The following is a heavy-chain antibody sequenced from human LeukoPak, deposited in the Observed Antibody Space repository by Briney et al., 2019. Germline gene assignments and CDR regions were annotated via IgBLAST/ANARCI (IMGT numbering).Heavy chain of an antibody. J-gene: IGHJ4*02. Sequence: GGSLRLSCAASGFTFSSYGMHWVRQAPGKGLEWVAFIRCDGSNKYYADSVKGRFTISRDNSKNTLYLQMNSLRAEDTAVYYCAKALLWFGESLGYWGQGTLVTVSS. V-gene: IGHV3-30*02. CDR3: AKALLWFGESLGY. CDR1: GFTFSSYG. D-gene: IGHD3-10*01. CDR2: IRCDGSNK.